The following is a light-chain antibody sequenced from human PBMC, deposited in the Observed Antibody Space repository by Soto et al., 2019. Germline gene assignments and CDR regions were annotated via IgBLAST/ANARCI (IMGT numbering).Light chain of an antibody. Sequence: DIQMTQSPSTLSPSVGDRVTITCRASQSINNWLAWYQQKPGKAPKLFIFKASTLESGVPSRFSGSGSGTEFTLSISSLQPDDFATYFCQQYESFPRTFGQGTKVEIK. J-gene: IGKJ1*01. CDR1: QSINNW. V-gene: IGKV1-5*03. CDR2: KAS. CDR3: QQYESFPRT.